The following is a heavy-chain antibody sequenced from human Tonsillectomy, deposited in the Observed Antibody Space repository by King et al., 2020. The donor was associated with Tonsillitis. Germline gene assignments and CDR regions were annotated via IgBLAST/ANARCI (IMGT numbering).Heavy chain of an antibody. Sequence: VQLVESGGGLVQPGGSLRLSCAASGFTFSSYWMHWVRQAPGKGLVWVSRINTDGSSTNYADSMKGRFTISRDNAKNTLYLQMSSLRAEDTAVYYCARVGDYGDFSIDYWGQGTLVSVSS. CDR3: ARVGDYGDFSIDY. V-gene: IGHV3-74*01. CDR1: GFTFSSYW. J-gene: IGHJ4*02. CDR2: INTDGSST. D-gene: IGHD4-17*01.